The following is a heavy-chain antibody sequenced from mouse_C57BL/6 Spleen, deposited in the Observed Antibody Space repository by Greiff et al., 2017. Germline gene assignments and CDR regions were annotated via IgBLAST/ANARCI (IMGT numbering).Heavy chain of an antibody. Sequence: EVMLVESGGGLVEPGGSLKLSCAASGFTFSSYAMSWVRQTPEKRLEWVATISDGGSYTYYPDNVKGRFTISRDNAKNNLYLQMSHLKSEDTAMYYCARADGYYAMDYWGQGTSVTVSS. CDR2: ISDGGSYT. V-gene: IGHV5-4*03. J-gene: IGHJ4*01. CDR1: GFTFSSYA. CDR3: ARADGYYAMDY. D-gene: IGHD2-3*01.